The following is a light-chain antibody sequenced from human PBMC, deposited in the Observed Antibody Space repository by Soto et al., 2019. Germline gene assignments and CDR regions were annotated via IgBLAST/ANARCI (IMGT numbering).Light chain of an antibody. Sequence: DIQMTQSPSTLSASVGDRVSITCRASQSIERYLAWYQQKPGKAPNLLIYDASSLERGVPSRFSGRGSGTDFTLTISSLQPGDFATYYCQQFKSSTWTFGQGTKVEIK. J-gene: IGKJ1*01. CDR2: DAS. CDR1: QSIERY. CDR3: QQFKSSTWT. V-gene: IGKV1-5*01.